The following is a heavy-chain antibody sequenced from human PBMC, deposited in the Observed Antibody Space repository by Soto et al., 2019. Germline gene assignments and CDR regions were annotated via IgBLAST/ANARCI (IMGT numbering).Heavy chain of an antibody. CDR3: AKDDYDFWSGYPGTYYFDY. CDR1: GFTFSSYW. Sequence: GGSLRLSCAASGFTFSSYWMSWVRQAPGKGLEWVANIKQDGSEKYYVDSVKGRFTISRDNAKNSLYLQMNSLRAEDTAVYYCAKDDYDFWSGYPGTYYFDYWGQGTLVTVSS. J-gene: IGHJ4*02. V-gene: IGHV3-7*03. CDR2: IKQDGSEK. D-gene: IGHD3-3*01.